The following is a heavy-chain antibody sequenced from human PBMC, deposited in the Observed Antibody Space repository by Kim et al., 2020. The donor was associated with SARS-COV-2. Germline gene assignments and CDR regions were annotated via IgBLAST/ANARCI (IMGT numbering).Heavy chain of an antibody. CDR3: TKPAHFDFWSGVAS. V-gene: IGHV3-23*01. J-gene: IGHJ4*02. CDR1: GFSFVSYA. CDR2: ISGSGSPI. D-gene: IGHD3-3*01. Sequence: GGSLRLSCAASGFSFVSYAMGWVRQAPGKGLEWVSAISGSGSPINYGDSVKGRFTISRDNSKNTLFLQMNNLRGEDSAFYYCTKPAHFDFWSGVASWGQGTLVTVSS.